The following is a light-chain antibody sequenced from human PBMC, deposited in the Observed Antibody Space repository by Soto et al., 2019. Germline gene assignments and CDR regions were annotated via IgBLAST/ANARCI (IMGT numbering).Light chain of an antibody. CDR3: QQYGSSPRT. Sequence: EFVLTPSPGTLSLSPGARAPISCRASQSVSTSSLAWYQQKGGQAPRLLIHGASSRATGIPDRFSGSGSGTDFTLTISSLETEELAVYYCQQYGSSPRTFGQGTKGDIK. J-gene: IGKJ1*01. CDR1: QSVSTSS. V-gene: IGKV3-20*01. CDR2: GAS.